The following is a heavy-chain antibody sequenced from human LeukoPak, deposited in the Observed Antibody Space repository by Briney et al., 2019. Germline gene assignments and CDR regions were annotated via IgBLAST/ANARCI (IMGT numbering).Heavy chain of an antibody. J-gene: IGHJ4*02. D-gene: IGHD6-13*01. CDR1: GFTFSSYA. CDR2: ISGSGGST. CDR3: AKQVVIAAAGTLFDY. Sequence: GGSLRLSCAASGFTFSSYAMSWVRQAPGKGLEWVSAISGSGGSTYYADSVKGRFTISRDNSKDTLYLQMNSLRAEDTAVYYCAKQVVIAAAGTLFDYWGQGTLVTVSS. V-gene: IGHV3-23*01.